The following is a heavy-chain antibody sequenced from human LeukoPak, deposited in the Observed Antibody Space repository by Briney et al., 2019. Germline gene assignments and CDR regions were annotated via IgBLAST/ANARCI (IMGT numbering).Heavy chain of an antibody. J-gene: IGHJ4*02. CDR3: ANGNVYYDSSALLDFDY. CDR1: GFTFSSYG. V-gene: IGHV3-30*18. D-gene: IGHD3-22*01. Sequence: PGGSLRLSCAASGFTFSSYGMHWVRQAPGKGLEWVAVISYDGSNKYYADSVKGRFTISRDNSKNTLYPQMNSLRAEDTAVYYCANGNVYYDSSALLDFDYWGQGTLVTVSS. CDR2: ISYDGSNK.